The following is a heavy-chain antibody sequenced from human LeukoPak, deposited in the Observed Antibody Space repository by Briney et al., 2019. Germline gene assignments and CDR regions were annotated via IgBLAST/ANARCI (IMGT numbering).Heavy chain of an antibody. J-gene: IGHJ3*02. V-gene: IGHV3-33*01. D-gene: IGHD1-26*01. CDR2: IWYDGSNK. CDR1: RCTFSSYG. Sequence: GGSLRLSCAASRCTFSSYGMHWVSQAPGKGLEWVAVIWYDGSNKYYADSVKGRFTISRDNSKNTLYLQMNSLRAEDTAVYYCARDGVGAVRSDAFDIWGQGSMVTVSS. CDR3: ARDGVGAVRSDAFDI.